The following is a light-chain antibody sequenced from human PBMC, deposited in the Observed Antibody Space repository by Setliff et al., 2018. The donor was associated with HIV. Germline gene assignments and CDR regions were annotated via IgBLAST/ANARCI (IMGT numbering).Light chain of an antibody. CDR2: RNN. CDR3: AAWDDSLSVYYG. V-gene: IGLV1-47*01. Sequence: QSVLTQPPSASGTPGQRVTISCSGRSSNIGNNYVYWYQHLPGTAPKLLIYRNNQRPSGVPDRFSGSKSVTSAALASSGLRSEDEADYYCAAWDDSLSVYYGSGTGIKVTVL. J-gene: IGLJ1*01. CDR1: SSNIGNNY.